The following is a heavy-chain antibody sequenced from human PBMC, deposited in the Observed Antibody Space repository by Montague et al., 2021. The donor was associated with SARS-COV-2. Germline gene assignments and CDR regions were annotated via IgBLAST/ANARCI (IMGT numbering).Heavy chain of an antibody. CDR1: GGSISSGGYY. D-gene: IGHD4-17*01. CDR2: IYYSGNT. V-gene: IGHV4-31*03. Sequence: TLSLTCTVSGGSISSGGYYWSWIRQHPGKGLEWIGYIYYSGNTYYNPSLKSRVTISVDTSKNQFSLKLSSVTAADTAVYYCARDIGGSTVTTGGFDYWGQGTLVTVSS. J-gene: IGHJ4*02. CDR3: ARDIGGSTVTTGGFDY.